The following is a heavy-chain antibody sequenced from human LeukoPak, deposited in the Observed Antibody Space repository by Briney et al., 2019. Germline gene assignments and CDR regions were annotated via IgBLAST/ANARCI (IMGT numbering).Heavy chain of an antibody. CDR1: GFTFSIYC. J-gene: IGHJ4*02. V-gene: IGHV3-30*18. Sequence: SGRSLRLSCAASGFTFSIYCIHSVRQAPGKWLEWVSFISYDGINKYYADSVKGRFTIPRDNSKNTLYLQMNSLRAEDTSVYYCAKDAQSTYYYDRSGHLDYWGQGTLVTVSS. CDR2: ISYDGINK. D-gene: IGHD3-22*01. CDR3: AKDAQSTYYYDRSGHLDY.